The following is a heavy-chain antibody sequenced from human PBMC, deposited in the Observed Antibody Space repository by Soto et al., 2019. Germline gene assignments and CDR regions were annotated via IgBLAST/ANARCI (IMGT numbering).Heavy chain of an antibody. V-gene: IGHV3-9*01. CDR2: ISWNSGSI. Sequence: EVQLVESGGGLVQPGRSLRLSCAASGFTFDDYAMHWVRQAPGKGLEWVSGISWNSGSIGYVDSVKGRFTISRDNAKNSLYLQMNSLRAEDTALYYCAKVSVASIAARPGAFDIWGQGTMVTVSS. D-gene: IGHD6-6*01. J-gene: IGHJ3*02. CDR3: AKVSVASIAARPGAFDI. CDR1: GFTFDDYA.